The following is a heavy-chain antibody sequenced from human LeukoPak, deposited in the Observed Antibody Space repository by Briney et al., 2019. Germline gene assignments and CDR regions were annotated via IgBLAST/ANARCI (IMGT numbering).Heavy chain of an antibody. CDR3: AREPYYYDSSGAPYYWFDY. V-gene: IGHV3-30*04. CDR1: GFTFCSYA. Sequence: PGGSLRLSCSASGFTFCSYAMHWVRQAPAKGLERVAVISYDGSNKYFADSVKGRFTISRDNSKNTRYLQMNSLRAEDTAVYYCAREPYYYDSSGAPYYWFDYWGQGTLVTVSS. CDR2: ISYDGSNK. D-gene: IGHD3-22*01. J-gene: IGHJ4*02.